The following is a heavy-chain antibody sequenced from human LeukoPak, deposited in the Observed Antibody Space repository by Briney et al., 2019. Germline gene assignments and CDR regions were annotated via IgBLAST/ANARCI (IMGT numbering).Heavy chain of an antibody. CDR1: GGSFSGYY. D-gene: IGHD3-10*01. J-gene: IGHJ6*04. CDR2: ISHSGST. Sequence: SETLSLTCAVYGGSFSGYYWTWIRQPPGKGLEWIGEISHSGSTNYNPSLKSRVTISTDTSKSQFSLRLTSMTAADTADYYCARGEGSYIRGSYGLDVWGKGTLVIVSS. CDR3: ARGEGSYIRGSYGLDV. V-gene: IGHV4-34*01.